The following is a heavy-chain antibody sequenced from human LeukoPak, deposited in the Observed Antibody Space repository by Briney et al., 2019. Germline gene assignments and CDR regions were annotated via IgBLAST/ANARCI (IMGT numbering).Heavy chain of an antibody. V-gene: IGHV3-53*01. CDR2: IYSVGST. CDR1: GFTVSSNY. D-gene: IGHD3-22*01. CDR3: ARSWSSGYTDYFDY. Sequence: GGSLRLSCAASGFTVSSNYMSWVRQAPGKGLEWVSVIYSVGSTYYADSVKGRFTISRDNSKNTLYLQMNSLRAEDTAVYYCARSWSSGYTDYFDYWGQGTLVTVSS. J-gene: IGHJ4*02.